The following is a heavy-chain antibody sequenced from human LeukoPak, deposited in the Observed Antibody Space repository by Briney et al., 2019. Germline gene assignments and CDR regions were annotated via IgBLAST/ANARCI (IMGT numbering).Heavy chain of an antibody. CDR3: ATDNGTVCSGGSCYRDRFDY. Sequence: ASVKVSCKVSGYTLSELSMHWVRQAPGKGLEWMGGFDPEDGETIYAQKFQGRVTMTEDTSTDTAYMELSSLRSEDTAVYYCATDNGTVCSGGSCYRDRFDYWGQGTLVTVSS. J-gene: IGHJ4*02. D-gene: IGHD2-15*01. CDR2: FDPEDGET. V-gene: IGHV1-24*01. CDR1: GYTLSELS.